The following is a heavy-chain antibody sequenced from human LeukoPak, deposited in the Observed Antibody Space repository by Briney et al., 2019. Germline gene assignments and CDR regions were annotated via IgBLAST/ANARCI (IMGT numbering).Heavy chain of an antibody. J-gene: IGHJ5*02. CDR1: GYTFTGYY. Sequence: GASVKVSCKASGYTFTGYYMHWVRQAPGQGPEWMGWINPNSGGTNYAQKFQGRVTMTRDTSISTAYMELSRLRSDDTAVYCCARVATVTTRAWFDPWGQGTLVTVSS. V-gene: IGHV1-2*02. CDR2: INPNSGGT. D-gene: IGHD4-17*01. CDR3: ARVATVTTRAWFDP.